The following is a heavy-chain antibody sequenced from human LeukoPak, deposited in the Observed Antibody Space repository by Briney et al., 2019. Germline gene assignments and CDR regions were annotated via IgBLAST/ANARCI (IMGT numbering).Heavy chain of an antibody. J-gene: IGHJ4*02. Sequence: GGSLRLSCAASGFIVSSNYMSWVRQAPGKGLEWVSIIYSGGSTYYADSMKGRFTISRDNSKNTLYLQMNSLRADDTAVYYCARDQEYDYWGQGTLVTVSS. V-gene: IGHV3-53*01. CDR2: IYSGGST. CDR3: ARDQEYDY. D-gene: IGHD2/OR15-2a*01. CDR1: GFIVSSNY.